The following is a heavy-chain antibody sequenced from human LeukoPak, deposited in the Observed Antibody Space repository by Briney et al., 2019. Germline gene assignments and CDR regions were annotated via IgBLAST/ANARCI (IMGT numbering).Heavy chain of an antibody. J-gene: IGHJ4*02. CDR1: GFTFSSYS. CDR2: ISSSSSYI. V-gene: IGHV3-21*01. CDR3: ARTHMTTETPGSGFDY. Sequence: SGGSLRLSCAASGFTFSSYSMNWVRQAPGKGLEWVSSISSSSSYIYYADSVKGRFTISRDNAKNSLYLQMNSLRAEDTAVYYCARTHMTTETPGSGFDYWGQGTLVTVSS. D-gene: IGHD4-17*01.